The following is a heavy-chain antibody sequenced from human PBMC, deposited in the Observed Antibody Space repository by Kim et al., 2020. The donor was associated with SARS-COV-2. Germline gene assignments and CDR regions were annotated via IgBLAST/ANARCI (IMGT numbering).Heavy chain of an antibody. CDR2: INADGYNT. J-gene: IGHJ4*02. D-gene: IGHD2-2*03. V-gene: IGHV3-74*01. CDR3: ALRKIGIGCSY. Sequence: GGSLRLSCAVPGFTFSGYWIDWVRQAPGKGLVWVSRINADGYNTNFADFVKGRFTISRDNAKSTVFLQMDSLTAEDTAVYFCALRKIGIGCSYGGQETLVPVSS. CDR1: GFTFSGYW.